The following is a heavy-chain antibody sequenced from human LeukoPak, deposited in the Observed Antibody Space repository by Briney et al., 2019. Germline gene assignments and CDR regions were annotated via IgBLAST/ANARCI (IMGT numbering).Heavy chain of an antibody. CDR3: AQSLGASTWFGNWFDP. J-gene: IGHJ5*02. Sequence: PSETLSLTCTVSGVSISSTSYCWGRIRQPPGKGLEWIGSIYYSGRTYYNSSLKSRLTISVDTPKNQFSLKLSSVTAADTAVYYCAQSLGASTWFGNWFDPWGQGTLVTVSS. CDR2: IYYSGRT. D-gene: IGHD3-10*01. CDR1: GVSISSTSYC. V-gene: IGHV4-39*01.